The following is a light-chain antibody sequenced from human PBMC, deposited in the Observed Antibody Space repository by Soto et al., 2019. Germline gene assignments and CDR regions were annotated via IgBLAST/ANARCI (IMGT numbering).Light chain of an antibody. V-gene: IGKV4-1*01. CDR1: QSVFYSSNNKNY. J-gene: IGKJ1*01. CDR3: QQYYTIPPWT. Sequence: DIVMTQSPDSLAVSLGARATINCKSSQSVFYSSNNKNYLAWYQQKPGQPPKLLIYWASTRESGVPDRFSGSGSGTDFALTISSLQAEDVAVYYCQQYYTIPPWTFGQGTKVEI. CDR2: WAS.